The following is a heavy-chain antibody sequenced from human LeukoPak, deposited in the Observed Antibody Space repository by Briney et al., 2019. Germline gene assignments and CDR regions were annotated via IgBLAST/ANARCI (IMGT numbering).Heavy chain of an antibody. D-gene: IGHD6-19*01. CDR2: ISGSGGST. CDR1: GFTFSSYG. V-gene: IGHV3-23*01. CDR3: AKDARHEDSSGFDY. Sequence: PGGSLRLSCAASGFTFSSYGMSWVRQAPGKGLEWVSAISGSGGSTYYADSVKGRFTTSRDNSKNKLYLQMNSLRAEDTAVYYCAKDARHEDSSGFDYWGQGTLGTVSS. J-gene: IGHJ4*02.